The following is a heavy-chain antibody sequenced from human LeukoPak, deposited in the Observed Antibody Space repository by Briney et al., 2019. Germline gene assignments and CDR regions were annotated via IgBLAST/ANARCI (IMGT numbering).Heavy chain of an antibody. CDR1: GFTFSSYW. V-gene: IGHV3-7*01. D-gene: IGHD3-10*01. Sequence: GGSLRLSCAASGFTFSSYWMSWVRQAPGKGLEWAANTKQDGSEKYYVDSVKGRFTISRDNAKNSLYLQMNSLRAEDTAVYYCARDRNGIRITMVRGVTTFDYWGQGTLVTVSS. CDR3: ARDRNGIRITMVRGVTTFDY. CDR2: TKQDGSEK. J-gene: IGHJ4*02.